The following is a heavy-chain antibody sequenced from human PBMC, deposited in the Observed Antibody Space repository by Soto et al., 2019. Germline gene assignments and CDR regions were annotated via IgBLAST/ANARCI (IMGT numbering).Heavy chain of an antibody. D-gene: IGHD5-12*01. CDR2: ISYDGSNK. CDR3: AKEFLIGYDSPLYY. V-gene: IGHV3-30*18. Sequence: QVQLVESGGGVVQPGRSLRLSCAASGFTFSSYGMHWVRQAPGKGLEWVAVISYDGSNKYYADSVKGRFTISRDNSKNTLYLQMNSLRAEDTAVYYCAKEFLIGYDSPLYYWGQGTLVTVSS. J-gene: IGHJ4*02. CDR1: GFTFSSYG.